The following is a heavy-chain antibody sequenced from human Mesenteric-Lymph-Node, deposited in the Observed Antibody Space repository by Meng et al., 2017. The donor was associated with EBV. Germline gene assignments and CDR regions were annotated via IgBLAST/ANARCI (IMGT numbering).Heavy chain of an antibody. CDR2: IYHSGST. D-gene: IGHD3-16*01. J-gene: IGHJ4*02. CDR1: GGHSSKSTW. V-gene: IGHV4-4*02. CDR3: ARDLGGKGEDY. Sequence: WGPRRVNPSRYLSLTWPVSGGHSSKSTWGRWARQPPGKGLEWIGEIYHSGSTNYNPSLKSRVTISVDKSKNQFSLKLSSVTAADTAVYYCARDLGGKGEDYWGQGTLVTVSS.